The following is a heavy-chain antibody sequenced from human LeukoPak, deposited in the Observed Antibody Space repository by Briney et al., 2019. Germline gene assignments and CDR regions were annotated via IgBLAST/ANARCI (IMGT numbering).Heavy chain of an antibody. J-gene: IGHJ4*02. V-gene: IGHV5-51*01. CDR1: GYSFTSYW. Sequence: GESLKISCKASGYSFTSYWIGWVRQMPGIGLEWMGIIYPADSDTRYSPSFQGQVTISSDKSTSTAYLQWSSLKASDTAMYYGARSMLRGVNFNYWGQGTLVTVSS. D-gene: IGHD3-10*01. CDR2: IYPADSDT. CDR3: ARSMLRGVNFNY.